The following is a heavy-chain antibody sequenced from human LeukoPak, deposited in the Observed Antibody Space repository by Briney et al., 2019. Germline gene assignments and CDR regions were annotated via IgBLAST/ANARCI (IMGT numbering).Heavy chain of an antibody. CDR3: ARYASSPAMLQSEQVDY. D-gene: IGHD3-16*01. CDR1: GGSISSPYYY. Sequence: SETLSLICSVSGGSISSPYYYWGWIRQSPGGGLEWIGSIYYSGSTYYNPSLKSRVTISVDTSKNQFSLKLSSVTAADTAGYYCARYASSPAMLQSEQVDYWGQGTLVTVSS. V-gene: IGHV4-39*01. J-gene: IGHJ4*02. CDR2: IYYSGST.